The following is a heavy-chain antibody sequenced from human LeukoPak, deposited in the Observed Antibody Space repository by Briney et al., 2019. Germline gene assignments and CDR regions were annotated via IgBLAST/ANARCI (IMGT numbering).Heavy chain of an antibody. CDR2: IIPIFGTA. CDR1: GGTFSSYA. D-gene: IGHD3-22*01. J-gene: IGHJ1*01. CDR3: ARDGYYYDSSGYYYDTSAEYFQH. Sequence: GASVTVSCKASGGTFSSYAISWVRQAPGQGLEWMGGIIPIFGTANYAQKFQGRVTITADESTSTAYMELSSLRSEDTAVYYCARDGYYYDSSGYYYDTSAEYFQHWGQGTLVTVSS. V-gene: IGHV1-69*13.